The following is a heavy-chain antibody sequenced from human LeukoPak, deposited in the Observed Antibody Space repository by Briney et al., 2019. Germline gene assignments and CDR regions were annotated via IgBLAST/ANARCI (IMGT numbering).Heavy chain of an antibody. D-gene: IGHD6-19*01. CDR3: ARSYSSGWFFDY. CDR1: GGTFSSYA. Sequence: WASVKVSCKASGGTFSSYAISWVRQAPGQGLEWMGGIIPIFGTANYAQKFQGRVTTTADESTSTAYMELSSLRSEDTAVYYCARSYSSGWFFDYWGQGTLVTVSS. J-gene: IGHJ4*02. V-gene: IGHV1-69*13. CDR2: IIPIFGTA.